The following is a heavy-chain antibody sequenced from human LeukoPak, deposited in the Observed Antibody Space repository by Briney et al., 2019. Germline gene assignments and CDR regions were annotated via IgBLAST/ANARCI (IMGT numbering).Heavy chain of an antibody. D-gene: IGHD3-10*01. CDR1: GSSLSSGSEY. J-gene: IGHJ4*02. CDR3: AGSTFGELSHVKFDY. Sequence: SETLSLTCTVSGSSLSSGSEYWTWIRQPAGEGLDWTGQIYYSGSTNYTPSLKSGVTISVDTSKNQFSLKLTSVTAADTAVYYCAGSTFGELSHVKFDYWGQGTLVTVSS. V-gene: IGHV4-61*10. CDR2: IYYSGST.